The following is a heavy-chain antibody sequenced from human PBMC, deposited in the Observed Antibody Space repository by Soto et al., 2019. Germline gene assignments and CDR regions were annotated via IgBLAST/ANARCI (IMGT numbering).Heavy chain of an antibody. CDR3: ARVNAPYFTLVREFYYFDY. D-gene: IGHD3-10*01. J-gene: IGHJ4*02. CDR1: GGSFSGYY. CDR2: INHSGST. Sequence: SETLSLTCAVYGGSFSGYYCIWIRQPPGKGLEWIGEINHSGSTNYNPSLKSRVTISVDTSKNQYTLKLNSVTAADTTVYYCARVNAPYFTLVREFYYFDYWGQGTLVTVSS. V-gene: IGHV4-34*01.